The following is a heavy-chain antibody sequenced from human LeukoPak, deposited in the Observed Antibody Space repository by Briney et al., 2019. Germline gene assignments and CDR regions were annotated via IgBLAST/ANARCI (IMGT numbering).Heavy chain of an antibody. CDR1: GGSISSSSYY. Sequence: SETLSLTCTVSGGSISSSSYYWGWIRQPPGKGLEWIGGIYYRGNTYYHPSLKSRVTISVDTSKNQFSLKLSSVTAADTAVYYCAREGSITMIAVPIAGYFDYWGQGTLVTVSS. CDR2: IYYRGNT. D-gene: IGHD3-22*01. V-gene: IGHV4-39*07. CDR3: AREGSITMIAVPIAGYFDY. J-gene: IGHJ4*02.